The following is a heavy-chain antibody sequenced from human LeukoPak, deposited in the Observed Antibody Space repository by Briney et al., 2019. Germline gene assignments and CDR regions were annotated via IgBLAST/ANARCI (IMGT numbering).Heavy chain of an antibody. J-gene: IGHJ6*02. CDR3: ARVYYYGSGRDYYYGMGV. CDR1: GGTFSSYA. CDR2: IIPILGIA. D-gene: IGHD3-10*01. V-gene: IGHV1-69*04. Sequence: SVKVSCKASGGTFSSYAISWVRQAPGQGLEWMGRIIPILGIANYAQKFQGRVTITADKSTSTAYMELSSLRSEDTAVYYCARVYYYGSGRDYYYGMGVWGQGTTVTVSS.